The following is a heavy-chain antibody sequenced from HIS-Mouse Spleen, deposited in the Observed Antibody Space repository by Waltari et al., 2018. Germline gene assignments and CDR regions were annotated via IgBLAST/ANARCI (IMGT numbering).Heavy chain of an antibody. J-gene: IGHJ4*02. CDR3: ARHEGQQLVTSLFDY. CDR1: GGSISSSSYY. CDR2: IYYSRST. D-gene: IGHD6-13*01. V-gene: IGHV4-39*01. Sequence: QLQLQESGPGLVKPSETLSLTCTVSGGSISSSSYYWGWIRQPPGKGLEWIGSIYYSRSTYYNPSLTSRVTISVDTSKNQFSLKLSSVTAADTAVYYCARHEGQQLVTSLFDYWGQGTLVTVSS.